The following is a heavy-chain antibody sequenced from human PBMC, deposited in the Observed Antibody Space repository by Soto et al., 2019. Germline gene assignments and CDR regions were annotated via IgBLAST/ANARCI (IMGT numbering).Heavy chain of an antibody. D-gene: IGHD6-19*01. Sequence: EVQLVESGGGLVQPGGSLRLSCAASGFTFSSYWMHWVRQAPGKGLVWVSRINSDGSSTSYADSVKGRFTISRDNAKNTLYLQMNSLRAAGTAVYYCAVAVAGPTAIGYWGQGTLVTVSS. V-gene: IGHV3-74*01. CDR1: GFTFSSYW. CDR2: INSDGSST. J-gene: IGHJ4*02. CDR3: AVAVAGPTAIGY.